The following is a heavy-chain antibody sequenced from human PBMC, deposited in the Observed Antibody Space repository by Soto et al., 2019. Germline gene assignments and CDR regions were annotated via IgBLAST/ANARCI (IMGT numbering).Heavy chain of an antibody. J-gene: IGHJ5*02. CDR2: IWYDGSNQ. V-gene: IGHV3-33*01. Sequence: GGSLRLSCAASGFTFSSYGMHWVRQAPGKGLEWVAVIWYDGSNQYYADSAKGRFTISRDNSKNTLYLQMNSLRVGDTAVYYCAREWTDPNRYNWFDPWGQGTLVTVSS. CDR1: GFTFSSYG. D-gene: IGHD7-27*01. CDR3: AREWTDPNRYNWFDP.